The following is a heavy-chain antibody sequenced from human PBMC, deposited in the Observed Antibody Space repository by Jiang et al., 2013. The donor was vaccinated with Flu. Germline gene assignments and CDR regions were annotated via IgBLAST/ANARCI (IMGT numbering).Heavy chain of an antibody. CDR1: GYTLTELS. CDR3: ATGIVLVPATRPAPYFYGMDV. CDR2: FDPEDGEP. Sequence: SVKVSCKVSGYTLTELSMHWVRQAPGKGLEWMGGFDPEDGEPIYAQKFQGRVTMTEDTSADTAYMELSSLRSEDTAVYYCATGIVLVPATRPAPYFYGMDVWGQGTTVTVSS. V-gene: IGHV1-24*01. D-gene: IGHD2-15*01. J-gene: IGHJ6*02.